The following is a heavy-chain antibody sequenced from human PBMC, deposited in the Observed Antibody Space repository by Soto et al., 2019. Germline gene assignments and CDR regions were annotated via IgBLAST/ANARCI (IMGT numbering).Heavy chain of an antibody. CDR1: GFSFSDQR. J-gene: IGHJ6*02. D-gene: IGHD3-9*01. CDR2: TSGSGGTT. CDR3: AKTSTTTMLTVYDV. V-gene: IGHV3-23*01. Sequence: XGSLRLSFEASGFSFSDQRMSWVRQAPGKGLEWVSVTSGSGGTTYYVDSVKGRFTISRDNSKNTLYLQMNSLRVEDTAVYYCAKTSTTTMLTVYDVWGRGTTVTV.